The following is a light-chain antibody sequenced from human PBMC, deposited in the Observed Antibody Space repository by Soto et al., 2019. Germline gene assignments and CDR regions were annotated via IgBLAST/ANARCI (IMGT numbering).Light chain of an antibody. CDR2: DAS. CDR3: QQYSSLWT. CDR1: QSISNW. Sequence: DIQMTQSPSTLSASVGDRVTITCRASQSISNWLAWYQQKPGKAPKLLIYDASSLESGVPSRFSGSGSGTEFTLSISRLEPEDFAVYYCQQYSSLWTFGQGTKVDIK. J-gene: IGKJ1*01. V-gene: IGKV1-5*01.